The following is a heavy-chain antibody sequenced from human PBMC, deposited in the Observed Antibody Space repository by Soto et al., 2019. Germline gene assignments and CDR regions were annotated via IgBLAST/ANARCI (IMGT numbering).Heavy chain of an antibody. D-gene: IGHD2-2*02. CDR3: ARWHRWGPAAIRRLNYYYYYGMDV. CDR2: IYYSGST. V-gene: IGHV4-31*03. J-gene: IGHJ6*02. Sequence: SETLSLTCTVSGGSISSGGYYWSWIRQHPGKGLEWIGYIYYSGSTYYNPSLKSRVTISVDTSKNQFSLKLSSVTAADTAVYYCARWHRWGPAAIRRLNYYYYYGMDVWGQGTTVTVSS. CDR1: GGSISSGGYY.